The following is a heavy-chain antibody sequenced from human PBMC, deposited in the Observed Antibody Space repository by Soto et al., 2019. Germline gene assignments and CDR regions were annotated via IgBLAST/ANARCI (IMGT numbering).Heavy chain of an antibody. CDR1: GFTFSSYG. Sequence: PGGSLRLSCAASGFTFSSYGMHWVRQAPGKGLEWVAVISYDGSNKYYADSVKGRFTISRDNSKNTLYLQMNSLRAGDTAVYYCAKGQHCSSTSCYFYYYGMDVWGQGTTVTVS. J-gene: IGHJ6*02. CDR3: AKGQHCSSTSCYFYYYGMDV. D-gene: IGHD2-2*01. V-gene: IGHV3-30*18. CDR2: ISYDGSNK.